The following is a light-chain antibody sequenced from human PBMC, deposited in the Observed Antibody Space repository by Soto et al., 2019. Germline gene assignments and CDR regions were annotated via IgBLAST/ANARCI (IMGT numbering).Light chain of an antibody. CDR3: RSYTTSSTRV. CDR2: GVI. V-gene: IGLV2-14*03. Sequence: QSVLTQPASVSGSPGQSITISCTGTSSDVGAYDFVSWYQQHPDKAPKLMIYGVIYRPSGVSNRFSGSKSVNTATLTISGLQAEDEGDYYCRSYTTSSTRVFGTGTKVTVL. CDR1: SSDVGAYDF. J-gene: IGLJ1*01.